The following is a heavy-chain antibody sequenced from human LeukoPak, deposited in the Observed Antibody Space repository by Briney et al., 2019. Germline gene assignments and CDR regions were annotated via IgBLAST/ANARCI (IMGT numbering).Heavy chain of an antibody. CDR1: GYRFASYW. Sequence: GESLKISCRGSGYRFASYWIGWVRQMPGKGLEWMGIIFPGDSDTRYSPSFQGQVTMSADKSISTAYLQWSSLKASDTAMYYCARDDSSGYMAYWGQGTLVTVSS. V-gene: IGHV5-51*01. CDR2: IFPGDSDT. D-gene: IGHD3-22*01. CDR3: ARDDSSGYMAY. J-gene: IGHJ4*02.